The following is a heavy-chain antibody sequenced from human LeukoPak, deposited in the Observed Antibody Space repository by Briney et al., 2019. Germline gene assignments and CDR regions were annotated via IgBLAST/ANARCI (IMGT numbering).Heavy chain of an antibody. CDR3: AREEVAMIIDY. D-gene: IGHD5-12*01. J-gene: IGHJ4*02. Sequence: GGSLRLSCAASGFTFSSYSMNWVRQAPGKGLEWVSYISSSSSTIYYADSVKGRFTISRDNAKNSLYLQMNSLRAEDTAVYYCAREEVAMIIDYWGQGTLVTVSS. V-gene: IGHV3-48*01. CDR2: ISSSSSTI. CDR1: GFTFSSYS.